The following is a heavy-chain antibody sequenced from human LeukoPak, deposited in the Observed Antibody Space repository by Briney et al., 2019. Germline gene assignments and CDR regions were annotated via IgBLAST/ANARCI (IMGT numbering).Heavy chain of an antibody. J-gene: IGHJ3*02. CDR1: GFNFADAP. V-gene: IGHV3-43*01. CDR3: AKDVSFRRGHNFDASDI. D-gene: IGHD5-24*01. CDR2: ITWDSTNT. Sequence: GGSLRLFCTASGFNFADAPMHWVRQSPGKGLEWIALITWDSTNTYYADSVKGRFTISRADSRNTLYLQMNSLRSDDTALYYCAKDVSFRRGHNFDASDIWGLGTLVTVSS.